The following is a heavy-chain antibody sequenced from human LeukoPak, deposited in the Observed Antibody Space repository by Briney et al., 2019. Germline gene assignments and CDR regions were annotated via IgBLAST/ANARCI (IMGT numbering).Heavy chain of an antibody. CDR1: GGFISSYY. V-gene: IGHV4-59*01. Sequence: SETLSLTCTVSGGFISSYYWSWIRQPPGKGLEWIGYIYYSGSTNYNPSLKSRVTISVDTSKNQFSLKLSSVTAADTAVYYCARDRKYCSSTSCYPEDAFDIWGQGTMVTVSS. CDR3: ARDRKYCSSTSCYPEDAFDI. CDR2: IYYSGST. D-gene: IGHD2-2*01. J-gene: IGHJ3*02.